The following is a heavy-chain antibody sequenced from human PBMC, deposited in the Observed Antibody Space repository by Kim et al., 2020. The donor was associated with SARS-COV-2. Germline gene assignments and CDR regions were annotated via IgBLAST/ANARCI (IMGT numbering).Heavy chain of an antibody. J-gene: IGHJ4*02. Sequence: SYSPSFQGQVTISADTSISTAYLQWSSLKASDTAMYYCARAHYGDYDFDYWGQGTLVTVPS. CDR3: ARAHYGDYDFDY. V-gene: IGHV5-51*01. D-gene: IGHD4-17*01.